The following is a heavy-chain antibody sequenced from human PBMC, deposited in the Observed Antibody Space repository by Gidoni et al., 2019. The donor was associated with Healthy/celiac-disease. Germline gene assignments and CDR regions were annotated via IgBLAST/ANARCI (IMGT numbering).Heavy chain of an antibody. Sequence: QVQLVQSGAEVKKPGSSVKVSCKASGGTFSSYAISWVRQPPGQGLEWMGGIIPIFGTANYAQKFQGRVTITADESTSTAYMELSSLRSEDTAVYYCARDSTTGTTPHYYYYGMDVWGQGTTVTVSS. D-gene: IGHD1-1*01. CDR2: IIPIFGTA. V-gene: IGHV1-69*01. CDR3: ARDSTTGTTPHYYYYGMDV. J-gene: IGHJ6*02. CDR1: GGTFSSYA.